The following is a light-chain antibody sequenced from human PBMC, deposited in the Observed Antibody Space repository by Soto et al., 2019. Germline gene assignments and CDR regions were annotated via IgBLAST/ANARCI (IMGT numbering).Light chain of an antibody. CDR2: AVS. CDR1: SSDVGGYNY. J-gene: IGLJ7*01. CDR3: SSYTRSSTTV. V-gene: IGLV2-14*01. Sequence: QSVLTQPASVSGSPGQSITISCTGTSSDVGGYNYVSWYLQHPGKAPTLMIYAVSNRPSGVSNRFSGFKSGNTGSLTISGLQVEDETDYSCSSYTRSSTTVF.